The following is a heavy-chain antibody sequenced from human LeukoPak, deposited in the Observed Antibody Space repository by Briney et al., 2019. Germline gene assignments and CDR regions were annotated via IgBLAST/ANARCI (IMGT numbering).Heavy chain of an antibody. CDR3: ARERISIFGVDPDAFDI. V-gene: IGHV1-69*05. CDR1: GGTFSSYA. D-gene: IGHD3-3*01. CDR2: IIPIFGTA. J-gene: IGHJ3*02. Sequence: SVKVSCKASGGTFSSYAISWVRQAPGQGLEWMGGIIPIFGTANYAQKFQGRVTITTDESTSTAYMELSSLRSEDTAVYYCARERISIFGVDPDAFDIWGQGTMVTVSS.